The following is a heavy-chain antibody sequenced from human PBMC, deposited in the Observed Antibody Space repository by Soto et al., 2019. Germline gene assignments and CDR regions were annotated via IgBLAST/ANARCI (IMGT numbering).Heavy chain of an antibody. D-gene: IGHD4-17*01. CDR1: GGTFSSYA. CDR2: LNPILGTA. J-gene: IGHJ6*02. Sequence: QVQLVQSGAEVKKPGSSVKVSCKASGGTFSSYAISWVRQAPGQGLEWMGGLNPILGTAHYAQKVQGRVTITADESTSTAYMELSSLRSEDTAVYYCARAGGSGDYERYYYGMDVWGQGTTVTVSS. V-gene: IGHV1-69*12. CDR3: ARAGGSGDYERYYYGMDV.